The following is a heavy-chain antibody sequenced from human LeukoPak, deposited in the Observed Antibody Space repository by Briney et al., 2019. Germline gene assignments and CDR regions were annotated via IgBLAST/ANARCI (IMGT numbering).Heavy chain of an antibody. CDR2: INQDGSEK. CDR1: GFTFSNSW. V-gene: IGHV3-7*01. J-gene: IGHJ5*02. Sequence: GGSLRLSCVASGFTFSNSWMSWVRQAPGKGLEWVANINQDGSEKYYVDSVKGRFTISRDNAQNSVYLQMNSLRAEDTAVYYCARALGATVGSWGQGTLVTVSS. CDR3: ARALGATVGS. D-gene: IGHD4-23*01.